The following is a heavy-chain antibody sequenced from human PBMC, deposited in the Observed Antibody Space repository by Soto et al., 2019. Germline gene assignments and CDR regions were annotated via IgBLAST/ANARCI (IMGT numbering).Heavy chain of an antibody. CDR2: INDGNGNT. Sequence: QVQLVQSGAEVKKPGASVKVSCKASGYTFTSYAMHWVRQAPGQGLEWMGWINDGNGNTKYAQKFQGRVTITNDTSASTAYMELSSLRSEDTAGYYCARDRSTESAGLYYYGMDVWGQGTTVTVSS. D-gene: IGHD3-3*01. V-gene: IGHV1-3*01. CDR3: ARDRSTESAGLYYYGMDV. J-gene: IGHJ6*02. CDR1: GYTFTSYA.